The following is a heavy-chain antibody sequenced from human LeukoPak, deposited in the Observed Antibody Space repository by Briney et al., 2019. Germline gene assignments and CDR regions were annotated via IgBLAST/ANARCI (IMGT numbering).Heavy chain of an antibody. J-gene: IGHJ6*02. Sequence: SETLSLTCTVSGGSISRYYWSWIRQPPGKGLEWIGYIYYSGSTNYNPSLKSQVTISVDTSKNQFSLKLSSVTAADTAVYYCAGFLGYCSGGSCYDYYYGMDVWGQGTTVTVSS. V-gene: IGHV4-59*01. CDR3: AGFLGYCSGGSCYDYYYGMDV. CDR1: GGSISRYY. CDR2: IYYSGST. D-gene: IGHD2-15*01.